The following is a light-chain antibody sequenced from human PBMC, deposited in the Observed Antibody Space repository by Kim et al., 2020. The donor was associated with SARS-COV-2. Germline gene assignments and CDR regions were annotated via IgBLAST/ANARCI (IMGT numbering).Light chain of an antibody. CDR1: SSDGGGYNY. Sequence: GQSVTSSCTGTSSDGGGYNYVSWYQQHPGKAPKLMIYEVSKRPSGVPDRFSGSKSDNTASLTVSGLQAGDEADYYCCSYSVTNTLVFGGGTQLTVL. J-gene: IGLJ3*02. CDR3: CSYSVTNTLV. CDR2: EVS. V-gene: IGLV2-8*01.